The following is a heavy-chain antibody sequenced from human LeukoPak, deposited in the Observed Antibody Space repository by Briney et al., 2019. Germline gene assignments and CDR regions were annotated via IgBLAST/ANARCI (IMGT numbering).Heavy chain of an antibody. J-gene: IGHJ6*03. D-gene: IGHD3-10*01. CDR1: GYTSTSYD. CDR2: MNPNSGNT. CDR3: ARKYYYGSGSFYYYYMDV. V-gene: IGHV1-8*01. Sequence: ASVKVSCKASGYTSTSYDINWVRQATGQGLEWMGWMNPNSGNTGYAQKFQGRVTMTRNTSISTAYMELSSLRSEDTAVYYCARKYYYGSGSFYYYYMDVWGKGTTVTVSS.